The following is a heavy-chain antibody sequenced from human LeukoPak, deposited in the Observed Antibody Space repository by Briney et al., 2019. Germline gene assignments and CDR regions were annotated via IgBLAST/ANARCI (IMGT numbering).Heavy chain of an antibody. CDR1: GFAFSTYS. D-gene: IGHD1-20*01. V-gene: IGHV3-74*01. Sequence: GGSLRLSCAASGFAFSTYSMHWVRQAPGKGLVWVSRIKSDGITITYADSVKGRFTISRDNAKNTLYLQMNSLRAEDTAVYYCLRDLNWSLDQWGQGTLVTVSS. CDR2: IKSDGITI. J-gene: IGHJ4*02. CDR3: LRDLNWSLDQ.